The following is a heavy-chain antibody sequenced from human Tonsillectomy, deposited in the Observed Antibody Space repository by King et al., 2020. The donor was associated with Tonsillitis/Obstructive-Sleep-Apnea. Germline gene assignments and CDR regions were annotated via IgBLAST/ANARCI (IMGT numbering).Heavy chain of an antibody. V-gene: IGHV3-11*01. Sequence: VQLVESGGGLVKPGGSLRLSCAASGFTFSDYYMSWIRQAPGKGLEWVSYISSSGIIIYYADSVKGRFTISRNNAKNSLHLQMNSLRAEDTAVYYCARVWRITMRRGWDYYYMDVWGNGTTVTVSS. CDR1: GFTFSDYY. CDR3: ARVWRITMRRGWDYYYMDV. D-gene: IGHD3-10*01. J-gene: IGHJ6*03. CDR2: ISSSGIII.